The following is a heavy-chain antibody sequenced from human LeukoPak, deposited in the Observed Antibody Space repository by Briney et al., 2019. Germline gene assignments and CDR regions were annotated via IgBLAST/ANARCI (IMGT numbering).Heavy chain of an antibody. CDR1: GYSISSGYY. J-gene: IGHJ5*02. Sequence: SETLSLTCAVSGYSISSGYYWGWIRQPPGKGLEWVGSIYHSGSTYYNPSLKSRVTISVDTSKNQFSLKLSSVTAADTAVYYCASGRSSIRWFDPWGQGTLVTVSS. CDR3: ASGRSSIRWFDP. V-gene: IGHV4-38-2*01. D-gene: IGHD6-6*01. CDR2: IYHSGST.